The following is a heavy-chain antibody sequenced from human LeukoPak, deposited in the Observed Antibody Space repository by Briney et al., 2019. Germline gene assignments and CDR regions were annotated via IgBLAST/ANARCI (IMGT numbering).Heavy chain of an antibody. CDR3: ARGPYYYDSSGPFVFDY. CDR2: IYFSGST. CDR1: GGSISSYY. V-gene: IGHV4-59*01. J-gene: IGHJ4*02. Sequence: SETLPLTCTLTGGSISSYYWTWIRQPPGKGLEWMGYIYFSGSTNYNPSLKSRVTISVDTSKNQFSLKLSSVTAADTAVYYCARGPYYYDSSGPFVFDYWGQGTLVTVSS. D-gene: IGHD3-22*01.